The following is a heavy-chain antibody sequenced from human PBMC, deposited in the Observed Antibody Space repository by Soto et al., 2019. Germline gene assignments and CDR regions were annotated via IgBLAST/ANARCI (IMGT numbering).Heavy chain of an antibody. D-gene: IGHD3-22*01. J-gene: IGHJ4*02. CDR2: ISPYNGNT. CDR3: ARDQSSGVFDY. V-gene: IGHV1-18*01. CDR1: GYTFINSA. Sequence: QVQLVQSGGEVKQPGASVKVSCKATGYTFINSAIAWVRQAPGQGLEWMGWISPYNGNTNYAQSVQGRVTITTDTSTSTADMEIRSRRFDDTAGYYCARDQSSGVFDYWGQGTLVTVST.